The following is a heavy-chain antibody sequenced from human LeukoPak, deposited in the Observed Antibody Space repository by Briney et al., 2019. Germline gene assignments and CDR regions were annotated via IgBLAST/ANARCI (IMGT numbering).Heavy chain of an antibody. D-gene: IGHD3-22*01. J-gene: IGHJ3*02. Sequence: GGSLRLSCAASGFSFSDHYMSWIRQAPGKGLEWVSHITSSSSYTNYADSVKGRSTISRDNAKNSLYLQMNSLRAEDTAVYYCARDLYYDSSGYYRWGKDAFDIWGQGTMVTVSS. CDR3: ARDLYYDSSGYYRWGKDAFDI. CDR1: GFSFSDHY. V-gene: IGHV3-11*06. CDR2: ITSSSSYT.